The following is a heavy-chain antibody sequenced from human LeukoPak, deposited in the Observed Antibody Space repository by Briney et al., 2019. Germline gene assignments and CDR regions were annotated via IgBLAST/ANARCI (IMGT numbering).Heavy chain of an antibody. CDR2: IYSGGST. CDR3: ARLSS. Sequence: GGSLRLSCAASGFTVSSNYMTWIRQAPGTGLEWVSVIYSGGSTFSADSVKGRFTISRDNSKNTVYLQMNSLRAEDTAVYYCARLSSWGQGTMVTVSS. CDR1: GFTVSSNY. V-gene: IGHV3-66*01. J-gene: IGHJ3*01.